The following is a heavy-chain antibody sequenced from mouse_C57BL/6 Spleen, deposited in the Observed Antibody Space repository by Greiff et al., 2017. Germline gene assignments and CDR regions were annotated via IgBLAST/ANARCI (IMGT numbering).Heavy chain of an antibody. V-gene: IGHV14-4*01. CDR2: IDPENGDT. CDR3: TSRRAWFAY. CDR1: GFNIKDDY. Sequence: VQLQQSGAELVRPGASVKFSCTASGFNIKDDYMHWVKQRPEQGLEWIGWIDPENGDTEYASKFQGKATITADTSSNTAYLQLSSLTSEDTAVYYCTSRRAWFAYWGQGTLVTVSA. J-gene: IGHJ3*01.